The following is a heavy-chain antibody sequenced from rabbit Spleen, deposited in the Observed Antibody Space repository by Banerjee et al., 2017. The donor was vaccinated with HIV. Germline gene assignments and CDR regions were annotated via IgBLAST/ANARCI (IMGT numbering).Heavy chain of an antibody. D-gene: IGHD4-1*01. CDR3: ARDGYSRGWGIILYYFNL. V-gene: IGHV1S45*01. Sequence: QEQLVESGGGLVQPGGSLKLSCTVSGFDISKYGVTWVRQAPGKGLEWIACISAGSSTGTYYANWAKGRFTISKTSSTTVTLQMTSLTAADTAAYFCARDGYSRGWGIILYYFNLWGQGTLVTVS. CDR2: ISAGSSTGT. CDR1: GFDISKYG. J-gene: IGHJ4*01.